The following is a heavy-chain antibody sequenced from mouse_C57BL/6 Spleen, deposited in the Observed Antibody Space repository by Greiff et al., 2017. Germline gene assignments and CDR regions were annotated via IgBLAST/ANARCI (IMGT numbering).Heavy chain of an antibody. CDR3: TTKGTTVVAFDY. CDR2: IDPENGDT. Sequence: VQLQQSGAELVRPGASVKLSCTASGFNIKDDYMHWVKQRPEQGLEWIGWIDPENGDTEYASKFQGKATITADTSSNTAYLQLSSLTSEDTAVYYCTTKGTTVVAFDYWGQGTTRTVSS. V-gene: IGHV14-4*01. CDR1: GFNIKDDY. D-gene: IGHD1-1*01. J-gene: IGHJ2*01.